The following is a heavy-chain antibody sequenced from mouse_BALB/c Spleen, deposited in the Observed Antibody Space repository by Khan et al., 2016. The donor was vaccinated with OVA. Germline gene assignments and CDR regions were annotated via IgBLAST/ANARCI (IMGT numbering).Heavy chain of an antibody. CDR3: TRSGYGTFAY. CDR2: INPSDGDT. CDR1: GHTFTSYY. Sequence: VQLQQSGAELVKPGASVKLSCKASGHTFTSYYMYWVKQRPGQGLEWIGEINPSDGDTNFNEKFKSKATLTVDKSSSTVYMQLSSLTSEDSAVYYCTRSGYGTFAYWGQGTLVTVSA. D-gene: IGHD2-1*01. J-gene: IGHJ3*01. V-gene: IGHV1S81*02.